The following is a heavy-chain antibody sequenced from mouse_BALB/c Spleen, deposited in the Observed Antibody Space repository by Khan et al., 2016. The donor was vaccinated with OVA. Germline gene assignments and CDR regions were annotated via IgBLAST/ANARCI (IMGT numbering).Heavy chain of an antibody. CDR3: TRHGYVSWFTY. V-gene: IGHV1S135*01. D-gene: IGHD2-2*01. CDR1: GYSFTSYY. J-gene: IGHJ3*01. Sequence: VQLQQSGPELMEPGASVKISCKASGYSFTSYYLHWVMQSHGESLEWIGYVDPFSGGTTYNQKFKGKATLTVDKSSSTAYMHLSNLTSEDSAVYYCTRHGYVSWFTYWGQGTLVTVSA. CDR2: VDPFSGGT.